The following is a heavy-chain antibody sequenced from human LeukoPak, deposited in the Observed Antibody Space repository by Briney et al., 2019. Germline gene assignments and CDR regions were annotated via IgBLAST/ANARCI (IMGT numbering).Heavy chain of an antibody. CDR1: GFTFVDYG. J-gene: IGHJ4*02. CDR2: INWNGGST. D-gene: IGHD3-10*01. CDR3: ARGPLSPHYYGSGSYLNPFDY. Sequence: PGGSLRLSCAASGFTFVDYGMSWVRQAPGKGLEWVSGINWNGGSTGYADSVKGRFTISRDNAKNSLYLQMNSLRAEDTALYYCARGPLSPHYYGSGSYLNPFDYWGQGTLVTVSS. V-gene: IGHV3-20*04.